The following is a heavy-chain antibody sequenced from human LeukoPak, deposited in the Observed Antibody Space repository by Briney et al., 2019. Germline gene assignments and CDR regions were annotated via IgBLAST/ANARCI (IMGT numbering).Heavy chain of an antibody. V-gene: IGHV3-23*01. D-gene: IGHD4-17*01. CDR3: TKDPNGDYVGAFDP. Sequence: GGSLRLSCAASGFSFSSFAMTWVRQAPGKGLVWVSSITGGHYPTYNTDSVKGRFTISRDNSKNTLYLQMNSLRADDTAVYYCTKDPNGDYVGAFDPWGQGTLVTVSS. J-gene: IGHJ5*02. CDR2: ITGGHYPT. CDR1: GFSFSSFA.